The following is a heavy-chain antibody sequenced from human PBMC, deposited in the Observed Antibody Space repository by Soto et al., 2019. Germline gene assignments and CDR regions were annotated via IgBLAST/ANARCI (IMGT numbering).Heavy chain of an antibody. CDR2: IRSKAYGGTT. CDR1: GFTFGDYA. V-gene: IGHV3-49*03. J-gene: IGHJ4*02. D-gene: IGHD3-16*02. CDR3: TRADYDYVWGSYRLGPFDY. Sequence: GGSLRLSCTASGFTFGDYAMSWFRQAPGKGLEWVGFIRSKAYGGTTEYAASVKGRFTISTDDSKSIAYLQMNSLKTEDTAVYYCTRADYDYVWGSYRLGPFDYWGQGTLVTVSS.